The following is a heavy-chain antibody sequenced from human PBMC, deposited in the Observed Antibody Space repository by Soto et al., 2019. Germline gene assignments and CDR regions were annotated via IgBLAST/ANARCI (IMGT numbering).Heavy chain of an antibody. CDR1: GVSISDTSYY. Sequence: QLQLQESGPGLVKPSETLSLTCNVSGVSISDTSYYWGWIRQPPGKGLEWIGTIYFRGTTFYNPSQKRRPTRAGDTAKSQFSLRRRSVTAADTAVYYCARHGSYWGQGTLVAVSS. CDR3: ARHGSY. J-gene: IGHJ4*02. V-gene: IGHV4-39*01. CDR2: IYFRGTT.